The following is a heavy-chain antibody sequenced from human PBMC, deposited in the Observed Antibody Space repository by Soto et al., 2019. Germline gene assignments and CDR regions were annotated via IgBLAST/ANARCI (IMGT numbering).Heavy chain of an antibody. CDR3: ARGSSRFDY. Sequence: SETLSLTCAAYGGSFSGYNWSWIRQPPGKGLEWIGEINHSGSTNYNPSLKSRVTISVDTSKSQFSLKLSSVTAADTAVYYCARGSSRFDYWGQGTLVTVSS. CDR2: INHSGST. V-gene: IGHV4-34*01. J-gene: IGHJ4*02. D-gene: IGHD1-26*01. CDR1: GGSFSGYN.